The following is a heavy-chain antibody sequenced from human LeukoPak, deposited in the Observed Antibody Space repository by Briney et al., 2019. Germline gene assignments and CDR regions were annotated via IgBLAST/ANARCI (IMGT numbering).Heavy chain of an antibody. Sequence: ASVKVSCKASGYTFTSYYMHWVRQAPGQGLEWMGIINPSGGSTSYAQKFQGRVTMTRDTSTSTVYMELSSLRSEDTAAYYCARAPLYYYDSSGYSLGTDFDYWGQGTLVTVSS. CDR2: INPSGGST. CDR3: ARAPLYYYDSSGYSLGTDFDY. V-gene: IGHV1-46*01. J-gene: IGHJ4*02. D-gene: IGHD3-22*01. CDR1: GYTFTSYY.